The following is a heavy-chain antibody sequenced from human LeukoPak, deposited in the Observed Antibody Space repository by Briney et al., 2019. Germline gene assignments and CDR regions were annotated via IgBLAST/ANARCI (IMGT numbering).Heavy chain of an antibody. CDR1: GFTFSSYA. D-gene: IGHD3-9*01. CDR3: AKSAGAYYDILTGYSVIDY. Sequence: GGSLRLSCAASGFTFSSYAMHWVRRAPGKGLEWVAVISYDGSNKYYADSVKGRFTISRDNSKNTLYLQMNSLRAEDTAVYYCAKSAGAYYDILTGYSVIDYWGQGTLVTVSS. J-gene: IGHJ4*02. V-gene: IGHV3-30-3*02. CDR2: ISYDGSNK.